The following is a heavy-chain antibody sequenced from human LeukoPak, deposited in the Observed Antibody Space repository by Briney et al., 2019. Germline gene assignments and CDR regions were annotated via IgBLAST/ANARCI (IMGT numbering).Heavy chain of an antibody. D-gene: IGHD3-22*01. CDR2: VIPIFGTA. CDR1: GGTFSSYA. J-gene: IGHJ3*02. CDR3: ARSYYDSRGYWAFDI. V-gene: IGHV1-69*05. Sequence: SVKVSCKASGGTFSSYAISWVRQAPGQGLEWMGGVIPIFGTANYAQKFQGRVTITTDESTSTAYMELSSLRSEDTAVYYCARSYYDSRGYWAFDIWGQGTMVTVSS.